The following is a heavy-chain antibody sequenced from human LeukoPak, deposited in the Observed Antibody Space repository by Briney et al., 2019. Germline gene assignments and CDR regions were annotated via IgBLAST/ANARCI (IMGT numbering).Heavy chain of an antibody. CDR2: ISSSSNYI. Sequence: GGSLRLSCAASGFTFSSYSMNWVRQAPGKGLEWVSSISSSSNYIYYADSVKGRFTISRDNAKNSLFLQMNSLRAEDTAVYYCARDGVHDPPFDYWAREPWSPSPQ. CDR3: ARDGVHDPPFDY. D-gene: IGHD1-1*01. J-gene: IGHJ4*02. CDR1: GFTFSSYS. V-gene: IGHV3-21*01.